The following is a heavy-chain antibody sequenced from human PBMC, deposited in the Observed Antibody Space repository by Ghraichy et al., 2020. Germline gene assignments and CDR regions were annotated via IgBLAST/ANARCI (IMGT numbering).Heavy chain of an antibody. V-gene: IGHV3-21*01. CDR3: ARERIYSSGYALHAFDI. CDR2: ISSTGTYK. J-gene: IGHJ3*02. CDR1: GFTFSSYS. Sequence: GESLNISCAASGFTFSSYSINWVRQAPGKGLEWVSSISSTGTYKYYADSVKGRFTISRDNAKNSLYLQMNSLRAEDTAVYFCARERIYSSGYALHAFDIWGQGTMVTVSS. D-gene: IGHD3-22*01.